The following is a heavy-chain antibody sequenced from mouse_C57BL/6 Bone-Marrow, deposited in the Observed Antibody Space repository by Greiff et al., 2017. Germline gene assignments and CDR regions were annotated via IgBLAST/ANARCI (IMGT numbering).Heavy chain of an antibody. CDR2: INPGSGGT. D-gene: IGHD1-1*01. CDR1: GYAFTNYL. Sequence: QVQLKESGAELVRPGTSVKVSCKASGYAFTNYLIEWVKQRPGQGLEWIGVINPGSGGTNYNEKFKSKATLTVDKSSSTAYMQLSSLTSEDSAVYYCARRITSGYWGQGTTLTVSS. V-gene: IGHV1-54*01. J-gene: IGHJ2*01. CDR3: ARRITSGY.